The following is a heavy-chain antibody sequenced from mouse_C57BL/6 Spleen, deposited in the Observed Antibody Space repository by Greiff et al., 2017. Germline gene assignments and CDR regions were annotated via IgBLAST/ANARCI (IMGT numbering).Heavy chain of an antibody. CDR1: GYTFTSYW. J-gene: IGHJ1*03. V-gene: IGHV1-59*01. CDR2: IDPSDSYT. D-gene: IGHD1-1*01. Sequence: QVQLQQPGAELVRPGTSVKLSCKASGYTFTSYWMHWVKQRPGQGLEWIGVIDPSDSYTNYNQKFKGKATLTVDTSSSTAYMQLSSLTSEDSAVYYCAREGVYYGSSYRYFDVWGTGTTVTVSS. CDR3: AREGVYYGSSYRYFDV.